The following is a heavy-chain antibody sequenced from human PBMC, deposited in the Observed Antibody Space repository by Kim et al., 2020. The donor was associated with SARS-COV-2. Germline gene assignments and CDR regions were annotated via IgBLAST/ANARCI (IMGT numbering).Heavy chain of an antibody. CDR3: TTDISGSEVYYYYGMDV. CDR2: IKSKTDGGTT. D-gene: IGHD2-21*01. Sequence: GGSLRLSCAASGFTFSNAWMSWVRQAPGKGLEWVGRIKSKTDGGTTDYAAPVKGRFTISRDDSKNTLYLQMNSLKTEDTAVYYCTTDISGSEVYYYYGMDVWGQGTTVTVSS. J-gene: IGHJ6*02. CDR1: GFTFSNAW. V-gene: IGHV3-15*01.